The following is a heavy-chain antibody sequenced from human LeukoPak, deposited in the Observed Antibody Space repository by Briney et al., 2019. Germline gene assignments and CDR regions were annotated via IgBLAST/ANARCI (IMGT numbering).Heavy chain of an antibody. V-gene: IGHV1-69*01. CDR1: GGTFSSYA. CDR3: ARSPHVPDFDY. Sequence: ASVEVSCKASGGTFSSYAISWVRQAPGQGLEWMGGIIPIFGTANYAQKFQGRVTITADESTSTAYMELSSLRSEDTAVYYCARSPHVPDFDYWGQGTLVTVSS. CDR2: IIPIFGTA. D-gene: IGHD2-2*01. J-gene: IGHJ4*02.